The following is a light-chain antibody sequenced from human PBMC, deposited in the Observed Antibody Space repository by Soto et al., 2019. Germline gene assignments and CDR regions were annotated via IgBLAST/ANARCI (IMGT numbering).Light chain of an antibody. J-gene: IGLJ1*01. CDR3: CSYAGSYTFYV. CDR1: SSDVGGYNY. Sequence: QSVLTQPRSVSGSPGQSVTISCTGTSSDVGGYNYVSWYQQHPGKAPKLMIYDVSKRPSGVPDRFSGSKSGNTASLTISGIQAQDEADYYCCSYAGSYTFYVFGTGTKVTV. CDR2: DVS. V-gene: IGLV2-11*01.